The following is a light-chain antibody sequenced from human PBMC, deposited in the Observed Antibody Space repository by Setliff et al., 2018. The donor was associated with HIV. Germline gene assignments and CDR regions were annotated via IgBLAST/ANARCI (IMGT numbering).Light chain of an antibody. Sequence: QSALTQPPPASGTPGQRVTISCSGSSSNIGTNTVNWYQKLPGTAPKLLMYSDNQRPSGVPDRFSASKSGTSASLAISGLQSEDEADYYCATWDDSLNGRVFGTGTKVTVL. CDR2: SDN. J-gene: IGLJ1*01. CDR3: ATWDDSLNGRV. V-gene: IGLV1-44*01. CDR1: SSNIGTNT.